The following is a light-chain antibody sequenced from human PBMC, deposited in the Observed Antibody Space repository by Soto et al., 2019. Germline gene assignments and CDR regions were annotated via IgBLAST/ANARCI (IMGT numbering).Light chain of an antibody. V-gene: IGKV3-15*01. CDR3: QQYNNSPRT. J-gene: IGKJ1*01. Sequence: EIVMTQSPATLSVSPGERATLSCRASQRVSSDLVWYQQKPGQAPRPLIYGASTRATAIPARYSGSGSGTEFNLTISSLQSEDFAVYYCQQYNNSPRTFGQGTKVEIK. CDR1: QRVSSD. CDR2: GAS.